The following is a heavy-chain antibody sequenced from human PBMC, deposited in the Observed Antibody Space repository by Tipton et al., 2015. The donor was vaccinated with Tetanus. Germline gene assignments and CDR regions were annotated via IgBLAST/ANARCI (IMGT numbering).Heavy chain of an antibody. D-gene: IGHD6-19*01. CDR2: IKDKTDGEKT. V-gene: IGHV3-15*07. CDR1: GSTFSDSW. Sequence: QLVQSGGGVVQPGRSLRLSCAASGSTFSDSWMHWVRQAPGKGLEWIGQIKDKTDGEKTDYTAPIKDRFTISRDDSKSILYLEMSSLKSEDTAVYYCTTRGYSSGFEYWGRGTLVTVSS. J-gene: IGHJ4*02. CDR3: TTRGYSSGFEY.